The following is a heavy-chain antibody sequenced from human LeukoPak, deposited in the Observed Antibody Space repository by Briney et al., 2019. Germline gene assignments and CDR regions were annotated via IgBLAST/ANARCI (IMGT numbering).Heavy chain of an antibody. V-gene: IGHV4-34*01. Sequence: SETPSLTCAVYGGSFSGYYWSWIRQPPGKGLEWIGEINHSGSTNYNPSLKSRVTISVDTSKNQFSLKLSSVTAADTAVYYCARPYDFWSGYYNYWGQGTLVTVSS. CDR2: INHSGST. CDR3: ARPYDFWSGYYNY. J-gene: IGHJ4*02. CDR1: GGSFSGYY. D-gene: IGHD3-3*01.